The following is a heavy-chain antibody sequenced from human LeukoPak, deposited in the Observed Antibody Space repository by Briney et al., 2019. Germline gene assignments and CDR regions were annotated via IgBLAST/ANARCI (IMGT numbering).Heavy chain of an antibody. J-gene: IGHJ4*02. CDR3: AKDAHDVLRFLEWLPFDY. Sequence: GGSLRLSCAASGFTFSSYAMSWVRQAPGKGLEWVSAISGSGGSTYYADSVKGRFTISRDNSKNTLYLQMNSLRAEDTAVYYCAKDAHDVLRFLEWLPFDYWSQGTLVTVSS. CDR2: ISGSGGST. CDR1: GFTFSSYA. V-gene: IGHV3-23*01. D-gene: IGHD3-3*01.